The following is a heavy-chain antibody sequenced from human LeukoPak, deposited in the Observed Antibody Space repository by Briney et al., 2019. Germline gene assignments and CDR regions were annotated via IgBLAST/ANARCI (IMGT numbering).Heavy chain of an antibody. CDR3: ARAAVAYDAFDI. Sequence: PSETLSLTCTVSGGSISGSSYYWGWIRQPPGKGLEWIGSIYYSGSTYYNPSPKSRVTISVDTSKNQFSLKLSSVTAADTAVYYCARAAVAYDAFDIWGQGTMVTVSS. CDR1: GGSISGSSYY. V-gene: IGHV4-39*07. D-gene: IGHD6-19*01. CDR2: IYYSGST. J-gene: IGHJ3*02.